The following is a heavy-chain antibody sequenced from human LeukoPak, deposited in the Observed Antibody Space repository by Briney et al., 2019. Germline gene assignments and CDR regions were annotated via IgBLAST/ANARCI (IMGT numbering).Heavy chain of an antibody. CDR3: ASPRSYYDSSGYYIS. J-gene: IGHJ5*02. D-gene: IGHD3-22*01. V-gene: IGHV4-61*01. Sequence: SETLSLTCTVSGGSVSSGSYYWSWIRQPPGKGLEWIGYIYYSGSTNYNPSLKSRVTISVDTSKNQFSLKLSSVTAADTAVYYCASPRSYYDSSGYYISWGQGTLVTVSS. CDR2: IYYSGST. CDR1: GGSVSSGSYY.